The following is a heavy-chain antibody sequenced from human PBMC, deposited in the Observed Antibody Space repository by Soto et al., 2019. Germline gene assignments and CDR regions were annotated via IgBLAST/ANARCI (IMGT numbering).Heavy chain of an antibody. D-gene: IGHD4-17*01. CDR1: GGSISGYY. CDR2: IYYSGST. V-gene: IGHV4-59*08. Sequence: PSETLCLTCTVAGGSISGYYWSWIRQPPGKGLEWIGYIYYSGSTNYNPSLKSRVTISVDTSKNQFSLKLSYVTAADTAVYYCARRYGPGFDYWGQGTLVTVSS. CDR3: ARRYGPGFDY. J-gene: IGHJ4*02.